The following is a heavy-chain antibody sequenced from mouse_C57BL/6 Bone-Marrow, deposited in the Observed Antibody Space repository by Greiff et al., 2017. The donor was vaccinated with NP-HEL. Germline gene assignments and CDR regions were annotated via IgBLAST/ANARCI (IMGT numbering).Heavy chain of an antibody. CDR3: ARYYGSSYCAMDY. J-gene: IGHJ4*01. V-gene: IGHV14-2*01. D-gene: IGHD1-1*01. CDR2: IDPEDGET. Sequence: VQLQQSGAELVKPGASVKLSCTASGFNIKDYYMHWVKQRTEQGLEWIGRIDPEDGETKYAQKFQGQATITADTSSNTAYLQLSSLTSEDTAVYYCARYYGSSYCAMDYWGQGTSVTVSS. CDR1: GFNIKDYY.